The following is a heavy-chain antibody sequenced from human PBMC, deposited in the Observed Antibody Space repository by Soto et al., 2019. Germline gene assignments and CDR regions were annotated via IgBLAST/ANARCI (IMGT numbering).Heavy chain of an antibody. J-gene: IGHJ3*02. Sequence: QVQLQESGPGLVKPSQTLSLTCTVSGGSISSGAYYWSWIRQHPGKGLEWIGYIYYSGSTYYNPSLKSRVTIAVDTSKNQFSLKLGSVTAADTAVYYCAKGATVTTDDAFDIWGQGTMVTVSS. CDR3: AKGATVTTDDAFDI. CDR1: GGSISSGAYY. CDR2: IYYSGST. D-gene: IGHD4-17*01. V-gene: IGHV4-31*03.